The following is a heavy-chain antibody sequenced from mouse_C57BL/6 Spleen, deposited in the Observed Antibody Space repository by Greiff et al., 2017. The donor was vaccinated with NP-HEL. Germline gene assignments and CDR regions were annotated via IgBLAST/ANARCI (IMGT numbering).Heavy chain of an antibody. V-gene: IGHV1-64*01. CDR1: GYTFTSYW. J-gene: IGHJ2*01. CDR2: IHPNSGST. Sequence: QVQLQQPGAELVKPGASVKLSCKASGYTFTSYWMHWVKQRPGQGLEWIGMIHPNSGSTNYNEKFKSKATLTVDKSSSTAYMQLSSLTSEDSAVYYCARWERGYDYDYFDYWGQGTTLTVSS. CDR3: ARWERGYDYDYFDY. D-gene: IGHD2-4*01.